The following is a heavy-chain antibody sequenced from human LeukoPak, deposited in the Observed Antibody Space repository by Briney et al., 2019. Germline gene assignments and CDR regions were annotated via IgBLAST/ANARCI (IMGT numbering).Heavy chain of an antibody. CDR1: GGSIRDYY. Sequence: PSETLSLTCTVSGGSIRDYYWSWIRQAPGKGLEWIGYIRYSGNTKYNPSLKSRVIISLDTSKNQLSLKVTSVTAADTAVYYCAREPGVNDFWSSGPLDPRSWLDPWGQGTLVTVSS. D-gene: IGHD3-3*01. V-gene: IGHV4-59*01. J-gene: IGHJ5*02. CDR2: IRYSGNT. CDR3: AREPGVNDFWSSGPLDPRSWLDP.